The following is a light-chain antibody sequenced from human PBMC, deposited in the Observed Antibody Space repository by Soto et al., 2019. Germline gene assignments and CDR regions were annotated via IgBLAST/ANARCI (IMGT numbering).Light chain of an antibody. CDR2: AAS. V-gene: IGKV1-27*01. CDR1: QGFSNY. Sequence: DIQMTQSPSSLSASVGDRVTITCRASQGFSNYLAWYQQKPGKAPKLLIYAASTLQSGVPSRFSGNGSGTEFTLYISSLHPEDVATYDGQKYNSAPPMLTFGGGTKMEIK. J-gene: IGKJ4*01. CDR3: QKYNSAPPMLT.